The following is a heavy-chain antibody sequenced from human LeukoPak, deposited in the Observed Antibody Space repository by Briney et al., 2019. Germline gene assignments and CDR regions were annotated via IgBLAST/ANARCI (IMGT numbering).Heavy chain of an antibody. CDR2: INGDGRNI. D-gene: IGHD3-22*01. CDR3: VRDDDRPDNGLDY. V-gene: IGHV3-74*01. J-gene: IGHJ4*02. Sequence: PWGSLRLSCVASGFTFSSYWMHWVRQDPRKGLVWVSRINGDGRNINYADSVRGRFTISRDNAKNTLYLQMNSLRAEDTAVYYCVRDDDRPDNGLDYWGQGTLVTVSS. CDR1: GFTFSSYW.